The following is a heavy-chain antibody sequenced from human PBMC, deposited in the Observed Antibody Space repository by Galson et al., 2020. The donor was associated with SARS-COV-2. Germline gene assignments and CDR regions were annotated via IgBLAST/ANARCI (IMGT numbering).Heavy chain of an antibody. V-gene: IGHV1-18*04. CDR1: GYTFTSYG. J-gene: IGHJ6*02. CDR3: ARDRPYSSSWSHYGMDV. CDR2: ISAYNGNT. Sequence: ASVKVSCKASGYTFTSYGISWVRQAPGQGLEWMGWISAYNGNTNYAQKLQGRVTMTTDTSTSTAYMELRSLRSDDTAVYYCARDRPYSSSWSHYGMDVWGQGTTVTVSS. D-gene: IGHD6-13*01.